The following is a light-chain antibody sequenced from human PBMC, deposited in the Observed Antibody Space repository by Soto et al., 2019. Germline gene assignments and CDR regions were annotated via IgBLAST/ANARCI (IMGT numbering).Light chain of an antibody. V-gene: IGKV1-39*01. Sequence: DIQMTQSASSLTASLGDRVTITCRASQSINNFLNWYQQKPGQASKLLMYSATTLLGGVPSRFSGSGSGTDFSLTISSLQPEDFATYYCQQSFSTPQTFGQGTKVDIK. CDR3: QQSFSTPQT. J-gene: IGKJ1*01. CDR2: SAT. CDR1: QSINNF.